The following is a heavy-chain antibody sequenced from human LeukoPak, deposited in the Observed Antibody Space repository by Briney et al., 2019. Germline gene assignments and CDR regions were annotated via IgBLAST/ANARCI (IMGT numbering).Heavy chain of an antibody. Sequence: GASVKVSFKASGGTFSSYAISWVRQAPGQGLEWMGGIIPIFGTANYAQKFRGRVTITADESTSTAYMELSSLRSEDTAVYYCARAPYCGGDCYWNIDYWGQGTLVTVSS. D-gene: IGHD2-21*02. V-gene: IGHV1-69*13. CDR3: ARAPYCGGDCYWNIDY. J-gene: IGHJ4*02. CDR2: IIPIFGTA. CDR1: GGTFSSYA.